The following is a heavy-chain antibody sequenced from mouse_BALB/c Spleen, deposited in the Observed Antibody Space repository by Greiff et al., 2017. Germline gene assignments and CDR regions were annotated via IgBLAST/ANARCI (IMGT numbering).Heavy chain of an antibody. CDR2: INPGSGGT. V-gene: IGHV1-54*01. CDR1: GYAFTNYL. D-gene: IGHD1-1*01. CDR3: ARGDYYGSRGAWFAY. J-gene: IGHJ3*01. Sequence: QVQLQQSGAELVRPGTSVKVSCKASGYAFTNYLIEWVKQRPGQGLEWIGVINPGSGGTNYNEKFKGKATLTADKSSSTAYMQLSSLTSDDSAVYFCARGDYYGSRGAWFAYWGQGTLVTVSA.